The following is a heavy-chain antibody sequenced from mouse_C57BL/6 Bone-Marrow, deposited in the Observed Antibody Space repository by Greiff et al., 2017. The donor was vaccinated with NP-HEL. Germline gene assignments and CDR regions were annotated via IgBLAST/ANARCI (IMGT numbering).Heavy chain of an antibody. Sequence: EVKVEESGGGLVQPGGSMKLSCVASGFTFSNYWMNWVRQSPEKGLEWVAQIRLKSDNYATPYAESVKGRFTISRDASKSSVYLQMNNLRAVDTGIYYGTPPYYGSSDGYFDVWGTGTTVTVSS. CDR2: IRLKSDNYAT. CDR3: TPPYYGSSDGYFDV. D-gene: IGHD1-1*01. CDR1: GFTFSNYW. J-gene: IGHJ1*03. V-gene: IGHV6-3*01.